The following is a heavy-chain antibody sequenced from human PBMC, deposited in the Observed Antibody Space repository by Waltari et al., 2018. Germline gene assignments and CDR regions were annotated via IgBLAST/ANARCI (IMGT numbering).Heavy chain of an antibody. CDR3: ARDRGYGYYFDY. V-gene: IGHV3-74*01. D-gene: IGHD5-18*01. CDR1: GFTFSNYW. Sequence: EVQLVESGGGLVQPGGSLRLSCAASGFTFSNYWMHWVRQAPGKGLVWVSSIDTEGRSTTYADSVKGRFTISRDNAKNTLYLQMNSLRAEDTAVYYCARDRGYGYYFDYWGQGTLVTVSS. J-gene: IGHJ4*02. CDR2: IDTEGRST.